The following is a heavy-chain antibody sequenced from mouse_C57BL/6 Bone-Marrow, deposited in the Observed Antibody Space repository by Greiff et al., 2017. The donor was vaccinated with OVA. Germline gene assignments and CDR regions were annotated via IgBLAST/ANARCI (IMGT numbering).Heavy chain of an antibody. D-gene: IGHD1-1*01. CDR3: ARSGSSDWYFDV. Sequence: VQLQQSGAELVKPGASVKLSCIASGFNIKDYYMHWVKQRTEQGLEWIGRIDPEVGETKYAPKFPGKATITADKSSNTAYLQISSLTSEDTAVYYCARSGSSDWYFDVWGTGTTVTVSS. V-gene: IGHV14-2*01. CDR1: GFNIKDYY. CDR2: IDPEVGET. J-gene: IGHJ1*03.